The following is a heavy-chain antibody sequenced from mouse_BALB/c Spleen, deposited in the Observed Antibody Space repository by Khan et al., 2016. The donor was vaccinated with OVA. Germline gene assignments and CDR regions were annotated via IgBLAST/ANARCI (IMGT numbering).Heavy chain of an antibody. J-gene: IGHJ4*01. D-gene: IGHD2-10*01. CDR3: ARQPYYHYNVMDY. V-gene: IGHV2-6-1*01. CDR2: IWSDGST. CDR1: GFSLTNYG. Sequence: VELVESGPGLVAPSQSLSITCTISGFSLTNYGVHWVRQPPGKGLEWLVVIWSDGSTTYNSALKSRLTINKENSKSQVFLKMNSLQTDDTAMYFCARQPYYHYNVMDYWGQGTSVTVSS.